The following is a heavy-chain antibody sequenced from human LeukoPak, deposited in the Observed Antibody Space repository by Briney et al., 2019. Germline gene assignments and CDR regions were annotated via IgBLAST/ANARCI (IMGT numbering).Heavy chain of an antibody. CDR1: GDCISSGTFY. J-gene: IGHJ4*02. D-gene: IGHD1-26*01. Sequence: SETLSLTCTVSGDCISSGTFYWGWVRQPPGKGLEWIGSIHYSGNTYYNPSLKSPVTISVDTSKNQFSLNLSSVTAADTAVYCAGRVGATIWTGMEFWGQGILVTVSS. CDR2: IHYSGNT. V-gene: IGHV4-39*01. CDR3: GRVGATIWTGMEF.